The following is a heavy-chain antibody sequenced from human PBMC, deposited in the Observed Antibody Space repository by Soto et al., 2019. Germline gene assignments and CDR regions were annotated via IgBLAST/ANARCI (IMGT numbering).Heavy chain of an antibody. Sequence: KPSETLSLTCTVSGGSISSSSYYWGWIRQPPGKGLEWIGSIYYSGSTYYNPSLKSRVTISVDTSKNQFSLKLSSVTAADTAVYYCARQGRGVTTGYYFDYWGQGTLVTVSS. D-gene: IGHD4-17*01. V-gene: IGHV4-39*01. CDR3: ARQGRGVTTGYYFDY. J-gene: IGHJ4*02. CDR2: IYYSGST. CDR1: GGSISSSSYY.